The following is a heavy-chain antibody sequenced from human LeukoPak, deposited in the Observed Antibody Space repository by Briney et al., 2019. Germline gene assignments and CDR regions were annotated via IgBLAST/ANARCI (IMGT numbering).Heavy chain of an antibody. V-gene: IGHV3-30*01. Sequence: PGGSLRLSCAASGFTFSSYAMHWVRQAPGKGLEWVAVISYDGSNKYYADSVKGRFTISRDNSKNTLYLQMNSLRAEDTAVYYCASVSSSWYDYWGQGTLVTVSS. D-gene: IGHD6-13*01. CDR1: GFTFSSYA. CDR3: ASVSSSWYDY. CDR2: ISYDGSNK. J-gene: IGHJ4*02.